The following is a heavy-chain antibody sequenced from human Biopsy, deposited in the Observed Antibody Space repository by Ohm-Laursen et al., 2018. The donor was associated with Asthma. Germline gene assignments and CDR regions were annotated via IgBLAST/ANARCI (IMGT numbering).Heavy chain of an antibody. D-gene: IGHD2-2*01. V-gene: IGHV1-69*13. CDR2: INSVFGTT. CDR1: GGTFNTYV. J-gene: IGHJ4*02. Sequence: SVKVSCKSLGGTFNTYVIGWVRQAPGQGLEWMGGINSVFGTTTYPQKFQDRVTITADDSTSTVYMELSSLRSEDTAVYYCARKAGPCISRTCYSLDFGGQGTLVTVSS. CDR3: ARKAGPCISRTCYSLDF.